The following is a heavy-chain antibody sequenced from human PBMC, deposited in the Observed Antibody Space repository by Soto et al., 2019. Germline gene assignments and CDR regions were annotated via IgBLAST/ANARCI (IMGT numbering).Heavy chain of an antibody. Sequence: QVQLVQSGAEVKKPGSSVKVSCKASGGTFSSYAISWVRQAPGQGLEWMGGIIPIFGTANYAQKFQGRVTITVDKSTSTAYMVLSSLRSEDKAVYYCARTFEYSSSSNYWGQGTLVTVSS. CDR2: IIPIFGTA. J-gene: IGHJ4*02. V-gene: IGHV1-69*06. CDR1: GGTFSSYA. D-gene: IGHD6-6*01. CDR3: ARTFEYSSSSNY.